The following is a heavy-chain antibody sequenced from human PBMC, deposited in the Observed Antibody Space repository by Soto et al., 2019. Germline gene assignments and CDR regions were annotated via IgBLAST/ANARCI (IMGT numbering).Heavy chain of an antibody. V-gene: IGHV4-31*03. CDR2: KYYIGRT. J-gene: IGHJ4*02. CDR1: GGSISSGGYY. CDR3: ARIFNTPGSFDS. Sequence: QVQLQESGPGLVKPSQTLSLTCTVSGGSISSGGYYWSWSRQHAGKGLEWIGYKYYIGRTYYNPTLKSRVTISVDTSKNQFSLKLISVTAAYTAVYYCARIFNTPGSFDSWGQGTLVTVSS.